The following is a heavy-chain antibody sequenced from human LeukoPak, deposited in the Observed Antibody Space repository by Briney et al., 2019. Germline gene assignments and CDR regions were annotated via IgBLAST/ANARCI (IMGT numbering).Heavy chain of an antibody. D-gene: IGHD1-20*01. V-gene: IGHV3-21*01. CDR1: GFTFSSYG. Sequence: GGSLRLSCAASGFTFSSYGMHWVRQAPGKGLEWVSSISTSSTYIYYADSVKGRFTISRDNAKNSLYLQMNSLRAEDTAVYYCARDPPFIIGTTFFDYWGQGTLVTVSS. J-gene: IGHJ4*02. CDR2: ISTSSTYI. CDR3: ARDPPFIIGTTFFDY.